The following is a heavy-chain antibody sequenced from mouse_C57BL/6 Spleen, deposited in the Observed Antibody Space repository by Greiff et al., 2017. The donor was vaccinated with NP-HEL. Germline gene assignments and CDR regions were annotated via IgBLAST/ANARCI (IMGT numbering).Heavy chain of an antibody. J-gene: IGHJ4*01. CDR3: AREIYYDYDERNYYAMDY. CDR1: GYTFTDYN. CDR2: INPNNGGT. Sequence: EVKLQESGPELVKPGASVKIPCKASGYTFTDYNMDWVKQSHGKSLEWIGDINPNNGGTIYNQKFKGKATLTVDKSSSTAYMELRSLTSEDTAVYYCAREIYYDYDERNYYAMDYWGQGTSVTVSS. D-gene: IGHD2-4*01. V-gene: IGHV1-18*01.